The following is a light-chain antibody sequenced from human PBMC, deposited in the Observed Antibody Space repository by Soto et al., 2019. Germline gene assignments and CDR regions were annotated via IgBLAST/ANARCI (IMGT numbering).Light chain of an antibody. V-gene: IGLV2-8*01. Sequence: QSVLTQPASVSGSPGQSITLSCTGTSSDVGSYNLVSWYQQHPGKAPKLIISEVSKRPSGVPDRFSGSKSGNTASLTVSGLQAEDEADYYCTSHAGSNNYVFGTGTKVTV. CDR3: TSHAGSNNYV. CDR2: EVS. J-gene: IGLJ1*01. CDR1: SSDVGSYNL.